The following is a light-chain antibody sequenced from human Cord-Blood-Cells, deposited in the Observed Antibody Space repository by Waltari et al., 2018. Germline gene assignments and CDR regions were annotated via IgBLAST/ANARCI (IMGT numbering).Light chain of an antibody. CDR1: QSISSW. V-gene: IGKV1-5*01. CDR2: DAY. J-gene: IGKJ1*01. Sequence: DIQMTQSPSTLSASVGDRVTITCWASQSISSWLAWYQQKPGKAPKLLIYDAYSLESGVPSRFSGSGSGTEFTLTISSLQPDDFATYYCQQYNSYSWTFGQGTKVEIK. CDR3: QQYNSYSWT.